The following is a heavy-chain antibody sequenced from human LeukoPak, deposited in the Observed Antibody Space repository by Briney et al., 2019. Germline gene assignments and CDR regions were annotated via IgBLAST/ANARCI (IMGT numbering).Heavy chain of an antibody. CDR2: ISSSGGTI. Sequence: PGRSLRLSCAASGFSFSTSVVHWVRQAPGKGLEWVSYISSSGGTIYYADSVKGRFTISRDNAKNSLFLQMNSLRVEDTAVFYCVRGPTGSPHDFDFWGQGTLVTVSS. J-gene: IGHJ4*02. V-gene: IGHV3-48*04. CDR1: GFSFSTSV. D-gene: IGHD1-26*01. CDR3: VRGPTGSPHDFDF.